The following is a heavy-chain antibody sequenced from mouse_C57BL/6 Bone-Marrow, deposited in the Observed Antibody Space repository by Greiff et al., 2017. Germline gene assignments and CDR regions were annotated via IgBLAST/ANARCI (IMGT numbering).Heavy chain of an antibody. V-gene: IGHV1-69*01. D-gene: IGHD1-1*01. CDR1: GYTFTSYW. CDR2: IDPSDSST. Sequence: VKLKQPGAELVMPGASVKLSCKASGYTFTSYWMNWVKQRHGQGLEWIGEIDPSDSSTNYNHKFKGKSTLTVDKYSSTAYMQLRSLTSEDSAVYYCAREGNYCGSSHFDYWGQGTTLSVSS. J-gene: IGHJ2*01. CDR3: AREGNYCGSSHFDY.